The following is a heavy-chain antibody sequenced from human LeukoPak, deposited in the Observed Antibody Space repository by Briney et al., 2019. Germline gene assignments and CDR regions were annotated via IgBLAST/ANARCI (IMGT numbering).Heavy chain of an antibody. J-gene: IGHJ4*02. CDR1: GYTFTSYD. Sequence: ASVKVSCKASGYTFTSYDINWVRQATGQGLEWMGWMNPNSGNTGYAQKFQGRVTMTRNTSISTAYMELSSLRSEDTAVYYCARGLLTTNKRHWPSPGYWGQGTLVTVSS. CDR2: MNPNSGNT. CDR3: ARGLLTTNKRHWPSPGY. V-gene: IGHV1-8*01. D-gene: IGHD2-8*01.